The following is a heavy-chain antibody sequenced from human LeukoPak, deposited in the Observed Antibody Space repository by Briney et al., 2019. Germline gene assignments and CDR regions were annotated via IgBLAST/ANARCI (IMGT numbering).Heavy chain of an antibody. V-gene: IGHV4-31*03. CDR3: ARDLRGIRGVGSNWFDP. CDR1: GGSISRGGYY. D-gene: IGHD3-10*01. CDR2: IYYSGST. Sequence: SQTLSLTCTVSGGSISRGGYYWSWIRQHPGKDLEWIGYIYYSGSTLYNPSLKSRVTMSVDTSNNQFSLKLSSATAADTAVYYCARDLRGIRGVGSNWFDPWGQGTLVTVSS. J-gene: IGHJ5*02.